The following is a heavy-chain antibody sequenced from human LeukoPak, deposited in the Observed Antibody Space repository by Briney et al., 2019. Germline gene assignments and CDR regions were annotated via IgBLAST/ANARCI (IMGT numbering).Heavy chain of an antibody. Sequence: PSETLSLTCAVYGGSFSGYYWSWIRQPPGKGREWIGEINHSGSTNYNPSLKSRVTISVDTSKNQFSLKLSSVTAADTAVYSCANEAAYYGMDVWGQGTTVTVSS. CDR3: ANEAAYYGMDV. CDR2: INHSGST. D-gene: IGHD6-25*01. V-gene: IGHV4-34*01. CDR1: GGSFSGYY. J-gene: IGHJ6*02.